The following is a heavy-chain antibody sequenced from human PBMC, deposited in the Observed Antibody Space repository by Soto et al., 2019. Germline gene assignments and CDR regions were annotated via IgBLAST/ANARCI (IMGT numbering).Heavy chain of an antibody. CDR1: GGSFSGYY. CDR2: IYHSGST. Sequence: SETLSLTCAVYGGSFSGYYWTWIRQPPGTGLEWIGQIYHSGSTNYNPSLKSRLIISVNTSKNQFSLKLTSATAADTAVYYCARDFKRYSSSPGPLEYWGQGTLVTVSS. J-gene: IGHJ4*02. D-gene: IGHD6-6*01. CDR3: ARDFKRYSSSPGPLEY. V-gene: IGHV4-34*09.